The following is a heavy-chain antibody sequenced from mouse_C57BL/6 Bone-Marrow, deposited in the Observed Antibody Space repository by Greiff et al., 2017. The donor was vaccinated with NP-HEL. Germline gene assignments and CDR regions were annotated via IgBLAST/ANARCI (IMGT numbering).Heavy chain of an antibody. CDR1: GFTFSSYA. CDR3: ARVLYYYGSSDAMDY. Sequence: EVQRVESGGGLVKPGGSLKLSCAASGFTFSSYAMSWVRQTPEKRLEWVATISDGGSYTYYPDNVKGRFTISRDNAKNNLYLQMSHLKSEDTAMYYCARVLYYYGSSDAMDYWGQGTSVTVSS. J-gene: IGHJ4*01. V-gene: IGHV5-4*01. CDR2: ISDGGSYT. D-gene: IGHD1-1*01.